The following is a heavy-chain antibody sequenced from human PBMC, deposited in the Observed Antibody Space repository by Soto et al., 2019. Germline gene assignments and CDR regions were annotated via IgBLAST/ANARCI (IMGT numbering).Heavy chain of an antibody. J-gene: IGHJ4*02. V-gene: IGHV3-30*02. CDR1: GFTFSSYG. D-gene: IGHD3-16*02. Sequence: GGSLRLSCAASGFTFSSYGMHWVRQAPGKGLEWVASISYDESNQYYADSVKGRFTISRDNPEYTLYLQMNSLRAEDTAVYYCAKEELSLLFDYWGQGTQVTVSS. CDR2: ISYDESNQ. CDR3: AKEELSLLFDY.